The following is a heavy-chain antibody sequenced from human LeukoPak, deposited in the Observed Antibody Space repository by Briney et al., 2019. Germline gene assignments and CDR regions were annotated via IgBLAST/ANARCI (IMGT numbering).Heavy chain of an antibody. Sequence: SETLSLICSVSGASVTNDYWTWIRQPPGKGLEWIGYIHYSGTTNYNPSLKSRVTISLDTSRNQFSLKLRSVTTADTAVYYCARRRVYSGSGEFDFWGQGTLVTVSS. V-gene: IGHV4-59*02. CDR2: IHYSGTT. CDR1: GASVTNDY. D-gene: IGHD5-12*01. J-gene: IGHJ4*02. CDR3: ARRRVYSGSGEFDF.